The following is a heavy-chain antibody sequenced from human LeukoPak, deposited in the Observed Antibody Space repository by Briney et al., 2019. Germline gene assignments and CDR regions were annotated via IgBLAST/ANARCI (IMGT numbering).Heavy chain of an antibody. CDR1: GFTFNSYA. J-gene: IGHJ3*02. Sequence: GGSLRLSCAASGFTFNSYAMSWVRQAPGKGLDWVSAISGSGGSTYYADSVKGRFTISRDNAKNSLYLQMNSLRAEDTALYHCARGRYYYGRHAFDIWGQGTMVTVSS. CDR2: ISGSGGST. CDR3: ARGRYYYGRHAFDI. D-gene: IGHD3-22*01. V-gene: IGHV3-23*01.